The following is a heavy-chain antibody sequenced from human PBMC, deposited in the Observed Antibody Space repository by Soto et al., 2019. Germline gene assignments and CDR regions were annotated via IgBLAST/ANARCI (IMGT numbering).Heavy chain of an antibody. CDR2: ISGSGGST. V-gene: IGHV3-23*01. CDR3: AKDGLVVVAATLSMR. J-gene: IGHJ4*02. CDR1: GFTFSSYA. Sequence: GGSLRLSCAASGFTFSSYAMSWVRQAPGKGLEWVSAISGSGGSTYYADSVKGRFTISRDNSKNTLYLQMNSLRAEDTAVYYCAKDGLVVVAATLSMRWGQGTLFTVSS. D-gene: IGHD2-15*01.